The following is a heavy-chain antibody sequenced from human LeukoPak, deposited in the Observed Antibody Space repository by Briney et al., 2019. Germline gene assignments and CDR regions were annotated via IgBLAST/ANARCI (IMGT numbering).Heavy chain of an antibody. CDR1: GFTFSSYA. CDR2: ISGSGGST. V-gene: IGHV3-23*01. J-gene: IGHJ4*02. Sequence: GGSLRLSCAASGFTFSSYAMSWVRQAPGKGLEWVSAISGSGGSTYYADSVKGRFTISRDNSKNTLYLQMNSLRAEDTALYYCAKDRTSSPAGDWGQGTLVIVSS. CDR3: AKDRTSSPAGD. D-gene: IGHD6-19*01.